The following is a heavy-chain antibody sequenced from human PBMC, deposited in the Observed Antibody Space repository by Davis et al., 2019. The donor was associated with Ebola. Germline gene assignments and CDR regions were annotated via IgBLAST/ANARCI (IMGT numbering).Heavy chain of an antibody. CDR3: ARDYAILGAMAQYFDY. Sequence: GESLKISCAASGFTFSGSAMHWVRQASGKGLEWVGRIRSKANSYATAYAVSVKGRFTISRDDSKNTAYLQMNSLKTEDTAVYYCARDYAILGAMAQYFDYWGQGTLVTVSS. J-gene: IGHJ4*02. D-gene: IGHD5-18*01. CDR2: IRSKANSYAT. CDR1: GFTFSGSA. V-gene: IGHV3-73*01.